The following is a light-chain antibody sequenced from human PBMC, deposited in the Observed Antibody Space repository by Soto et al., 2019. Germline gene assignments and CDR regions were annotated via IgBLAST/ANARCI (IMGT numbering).Light chain of an antibody. Sequence: QSALTQPASVSGSPGQSIIISCTGTSSDFGSHNLVSWYQHEPGKAPKFLIYEVSKRPSGISTRFSGSKSGNTASLTISGLQADDEADYYCCSYAGSVLFGGGTKLTVL. CDR3: CSYAGSVL. CDR2: EVS. V-gene: IGLV2-23*02. CDR1: SSDFGSHNL. J-gene: IGLJ2*01.